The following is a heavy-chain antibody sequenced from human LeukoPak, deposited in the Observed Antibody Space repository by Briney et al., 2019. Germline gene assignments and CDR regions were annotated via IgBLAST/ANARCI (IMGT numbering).Heavy chain of an antibody. V-gene: IGHV1-8*03. J-gene: IGHJ4*02. Sequence: ASVKVSCKASGYTFTSYGINWVRQATGQGLEWMGWMNPNSGNTGYAQKFQGRVTITRNTSISTAYMELSSLRSEDTAVYYCARRDGYNYVDYWGQGTLVTVSS. CDR3: ARRDGYNYVDY. CDR1: GYTFTSYG. D-gene: IGHD5-24*01. CDR2: MNPNSGNT.